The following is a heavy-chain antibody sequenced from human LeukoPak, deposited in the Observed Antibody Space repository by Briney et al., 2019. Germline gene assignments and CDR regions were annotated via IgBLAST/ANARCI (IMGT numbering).Heavy chain of an antibody. J-gene: IGHJ4*02. D-gene: IGHD3-3*01. CDR2: ISGSGGST. V-gene: IGHV3-23*01. CDR3: AKDFDFWGGYSDSYFDY. Sequence: PGGSLRLSCAASGFTFSSYAMSWVRQAPGKGLEWVSAISGSGGSTYYADSVKGRFTISRDNSKNTLYLQMNSLRAEDTAVYYCAKDFDFWGGYSDSYFDYWGQGTLVTVSS. CDR1: GFTFSSYA.